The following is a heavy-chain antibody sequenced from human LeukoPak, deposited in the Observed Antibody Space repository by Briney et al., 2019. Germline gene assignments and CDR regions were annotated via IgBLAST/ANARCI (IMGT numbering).Heavy chain of an antibody. Sequence: SETLSLTCTVSGGSISSSSYYWGWIRQPPGKGLEWIGSIYYSGSTYYNPSLKSRVTISVDTSKNQFSLKLSSVTAADTAVYYCARVTLAAAGKGLNWFDPWGQGTLVTVSS. V-gene: IGHV4-39*01. CDR3: ARVTLAAAGKGLNWFDP. CDR1: GGSISSSSYY. D-gene: IGHD6-13*01. CDR2: IYYSGST. J-gene: IGHJ5*02.